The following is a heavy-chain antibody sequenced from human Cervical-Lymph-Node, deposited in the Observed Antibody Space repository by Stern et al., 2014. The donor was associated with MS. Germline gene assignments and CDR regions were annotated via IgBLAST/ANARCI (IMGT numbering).Heavy chain of an antibody. CDR2: VYYSEAT. J-gene: IGHJ4*02. CDR1: GDSISSYTHY. V-gene: IGHV4-39*01. Sequence: QLQLQESGPGLVKPSETLSLTCAVSGDSISSYTHYWAWIRQPPGKGLEWIGSVYYSEATYYNPSLKSPVTISVDTPKNHFSLGLNSVTAADTAVYYCAKHACTGAACPFDLWGQGTLVTVSS. D-gene: IGHD2-8*02. CDR3: AKHACTGAACPFDL.